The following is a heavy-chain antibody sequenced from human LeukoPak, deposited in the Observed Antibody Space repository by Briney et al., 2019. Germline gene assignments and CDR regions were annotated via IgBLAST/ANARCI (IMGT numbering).Heavy chain of an antibody. V-gene: IGHV4-39*01. CDR1: GGSISSSSYY. CDR3: AEISSSWLTDY. J-gene: IGHJ4*02. Sequence: PSETLSLTCTVSGGSISSSSYYWGWIRQPPGKGLEWIGSIYYSGSTYYNPSLKSRVTISVDTSKNQFSLKLSSVTAADTAVYYCAEISSSWLTDYRGQGTLVTVSS. CDR2: IYYSGST. D-gene: IGHD6-13*01.